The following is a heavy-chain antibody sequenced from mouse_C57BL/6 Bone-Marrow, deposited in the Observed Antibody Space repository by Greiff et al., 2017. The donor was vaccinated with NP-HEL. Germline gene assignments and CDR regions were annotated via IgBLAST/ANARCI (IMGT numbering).Heavy chain of an antibody. CDR3: ARTGYYGSNWYFDV. CDR1: GFSLTSYA. CDR2: IWTGGGT. Sequence: QVQLQQSGPGLVAPSQSLSITCTVSGFSLTSYAISWVRQPPGKGLEWLGVIWTGGGTNYNSALKSRLSISKDNSKSQVFLKMNSLQTDDTARYYCARTGYYGSNWYFDVWGTGTTVTVSS. D-gene: IGHD1-1*01. V-gene: IGHV2-9-1*01. J-gene: IGHJ1*03.